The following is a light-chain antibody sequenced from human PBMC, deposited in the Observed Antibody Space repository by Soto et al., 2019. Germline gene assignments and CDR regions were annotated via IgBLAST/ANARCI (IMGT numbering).Light chain of an antibody. Sequence: EVVMTQSPVTLSVSPGERATLSCRASQSVGGDLAWYQQTPGQTPRLLIYGAVTRATGVAARFSGAGSGTDYSLTVDSLQSEDVAIYYCQQSNAWPRTFGQGTKLEI. CDR1: QSVGGD. J-gene: IGKJ2*01. CDR2: GAV. V-gene: IGKV3-15*01. CDR3: QQSNAWPRT.